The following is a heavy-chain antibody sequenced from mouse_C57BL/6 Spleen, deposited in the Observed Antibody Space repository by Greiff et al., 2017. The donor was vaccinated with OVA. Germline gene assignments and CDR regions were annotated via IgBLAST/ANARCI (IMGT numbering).Heavy chain of an antibody. D-gene: IGHD1-1*01. CDR2: ISYDGSD. V-gene: IGHV3-6*01. Sequence: EVKVEESGPGLVKPSQSLSLTCSVTGYSITSGYYWNWIRQFPGNKLEWMGYISYDGSDNYNPSLKNRISITRDTSKNQFFLKLNSVTTEDTATYYCARYYYGSSYRYFDVWGTGTTVTVSS. J-gene: IGHJ1*03. CDR3: ARYYYGSSYRYFDV. CDR1: GYSITSGYY.